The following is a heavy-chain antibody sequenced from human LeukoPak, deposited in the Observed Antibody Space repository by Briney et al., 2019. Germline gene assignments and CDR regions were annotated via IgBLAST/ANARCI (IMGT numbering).Heavy chain of an antibody. D-gene: IGHD1-1*01. Sequence: GGSLRLSCAASGFTFDDYAMHWVRQAPGKGLEWVSGISWNSGSIGYADSVKGRLTISRDNAKNSLYLQMNSLRAEDTALYYCAKDKRAQPYYFDYWGQGTLVTVSS. CDR1: GFTFDDYA. J-gene: IGHJ4*02. V-gene: IGHV3-9*01. CDR2: ISWNSGSI. CDR3: AKDKRAQPYYFDY.